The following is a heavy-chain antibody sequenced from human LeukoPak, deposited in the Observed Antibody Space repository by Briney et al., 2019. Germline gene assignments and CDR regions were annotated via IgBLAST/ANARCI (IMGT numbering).Heavy chain of an antibody. CDR1: GFTLGSHD. D-gene: IGHD5-18*01. CDR3: AREARGYHYTYFDY. Sequence: GGSLRLSCTASGFTLGSHDMHWVRQTTGEGLQWVAAIASGFQIFYAGSVKGRFTVSREDAKKSLYLQMNSLRAGDTAVYYCAREARGYHYTYFDYWGQGTLVTVSS. V-gene: IGHV3-13*01. CDR2: IASGFQI. J-gene: IGHJ4*02.